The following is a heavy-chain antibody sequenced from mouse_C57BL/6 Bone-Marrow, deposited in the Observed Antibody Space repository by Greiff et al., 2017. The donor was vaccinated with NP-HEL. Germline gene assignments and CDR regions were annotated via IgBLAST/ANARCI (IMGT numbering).Heavy chain of an antibody. CDR3: ARGGLGAY. CDR2: ISSGGSYT. CDR1: GFTFSSYG. V-gene: IGHV5-6*01. D-gene: IGHD2-13*01. J-gene: IGHJ3*01. Sequence: EVQLVESGGDLVKPGGSLKLSCAASGFTFSSYGMSWVRQTPDKRLEWVATISSGGSYTYYPDSVKGRFTISRDNAKNTLYLQMSSLKSEDTAMYYCARGGLGAYWGQGTLVTVSA.